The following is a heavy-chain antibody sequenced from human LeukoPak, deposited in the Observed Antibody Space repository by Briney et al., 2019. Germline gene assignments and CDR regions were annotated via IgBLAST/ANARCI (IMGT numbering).Heavy chain of an antibody. CDR1: GFTFSSYG. CDR2: ISYDGSNK. CDR3: AKRRGFGELNFDY. V-gene: IGHV3-30*18. Sequence: PGGSLRLSCAASGFTFSSYGMHWVRQAPGKGLEWVAVISYDGSNKYYADSVKGRFTISRDNSKSTLYLQMNSLRAEDTAVYYCAKRRGFGELNFDYWGQGTLVTVSS. J-gene: IGHJ4*02. D-gene: IGHD3-10*01.